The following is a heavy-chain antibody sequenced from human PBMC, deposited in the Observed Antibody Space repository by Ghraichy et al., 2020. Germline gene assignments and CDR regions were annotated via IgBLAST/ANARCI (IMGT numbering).Heavy chain of an antibody. CDR3: AGAPASPASLEWLSPFDY. CDR2: IYSSGST. Sequence: SETLSLTCTVSGDAINSSKYYWSWTRQPPGKGLEWIGKIYSSGSTYYSSALKSRVTISADTSKNQVSLTLNSVTAADTAVYYCAGAPASPASLEWLSPFDYWGLATLVT. CDR1: GDAINSSKYY. V-gene: IGHV4-39*01. D-gene: IGHD3-3*01. J-gene: IGHJ4*02.